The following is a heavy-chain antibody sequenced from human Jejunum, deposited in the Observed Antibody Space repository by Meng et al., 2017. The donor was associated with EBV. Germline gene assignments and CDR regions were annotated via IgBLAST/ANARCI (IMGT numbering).Heavy chain of an antibody. CDR2: IYSSGST. J-gene: IGHJ5*02. CDR1: DASIRTSGSS. V-gene: IGHV4-39*01. D-gene: IGHD6-13*01. CDR3: ARAPSVAAAGLNNWFDP. Sequence: QRPRNQSGQELLKPSQSRTLTSTFPDASIRTSGSSWAWFRQHPGKGLEWIGSIYSSGSTYYNPSLKSRVTISVDTSKNQFSLKLSSVTAADTAVYYCARAPSVAAAGLNNWFDPWGQGTLVTVSS.